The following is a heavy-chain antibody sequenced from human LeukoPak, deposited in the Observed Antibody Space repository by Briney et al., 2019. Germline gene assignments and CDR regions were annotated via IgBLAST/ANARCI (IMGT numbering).Heavy chain of an antibody. Sequence: GGSLRLSCAASGFTFSSYAMSWVRQAPGKGLEWVSAISGSGGSTYYADSVKGRFTISRDNSKNTLYLQMNSLRAEDKAVYYCAKQSGYSEYFQHWGQGTLVTVSS. CDR1: GFTFSSYA. D-gene: IGHD3-22*01. CDR3: AKQSGYSEYFQH. V-gene: IGHV3-23*01. CDR2: ISGSGGST. J-gene: IGHJ1*01.